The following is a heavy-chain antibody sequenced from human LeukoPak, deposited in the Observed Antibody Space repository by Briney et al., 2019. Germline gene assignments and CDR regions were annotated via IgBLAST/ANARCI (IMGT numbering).Heavy chain of an antibody. CDR2: IYYSGST. Sequence: PSETLSPTCTVSGGSISSYYWSWIRQPPGKGLEWVGYIYYSGSTNYNPSLKSRVTISVDRSKNQFSLKLNSVTAADTAVYYCASGDSSGYPPSPFDYWGQGTLVTVSS. J-gene: IGHJ4*02. D-gene: IGHD3-22*01. CDR1: GGSISSYY. CDR3: ASGDSSGYPPSPFDY. V-gene: IGHV4-59*12.